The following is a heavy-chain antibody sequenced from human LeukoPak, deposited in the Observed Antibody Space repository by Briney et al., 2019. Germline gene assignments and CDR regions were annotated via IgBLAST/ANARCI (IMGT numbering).Heavy chain of an antibody. D-gene: IGHD4-17*01. CDR2: ISYDGSNK. Sequence: GGSLRLSCAASGFTFSSYGMHWLRQAPGKGLEWVAVISYDGSNKYYADSVKGRFTISRDNSKNTLYLQMNSLRAEDTAVYYCAKGGPTVKGSYFDYWGQGTLVTVSS. J-gene: IGHJ4*02. V-gene: IGHV3-30*18. CDR1: GFTFSSYG. CDR3: AKGGPTVKGSYFDY.